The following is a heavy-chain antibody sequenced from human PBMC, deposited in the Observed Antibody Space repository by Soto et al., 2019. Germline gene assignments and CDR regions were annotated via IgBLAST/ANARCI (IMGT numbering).Heavy chain of an antibody. CDR3: ARLACSGGSCYPAGFDY. Sequence: SVKVSCKASGGTFSSYAISWVRQAPGQGLEWMGGIIPIFGTANYAQKFQGRVTITADESTSTAYMELSSLRSDDTAVYYCARLACSGGSCYPAGFDYWGQGTLVTVSS. J-gene: IGHJ4*02. CDR1: GGTFSSYA. V-gene: IGHV1-69*13. D-gene: IGHD2-15*01. CDR2: IIPIFGTA.